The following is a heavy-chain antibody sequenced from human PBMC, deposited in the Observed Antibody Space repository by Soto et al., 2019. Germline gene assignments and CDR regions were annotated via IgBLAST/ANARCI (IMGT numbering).Heavy chain of an antibody. V-gene: IGHV3-48*01. J-gene: IGHJ4*02. CDR1: GFTFSSYG. CDR3: ARDPLSSDYPVEY. CDR2: INSGSFTI. Sequence: PGGSLRLSCAASGFTFSSYGMHWVRQAPGKGLEWVSYINSGSFTIYYADSVKGRFTISRDNAKNSLFLQMNSLRAEDTAVYYCARDPLSSDYPVEYWGQGTLVTVSS. D-gene: IGHD4-17*01.